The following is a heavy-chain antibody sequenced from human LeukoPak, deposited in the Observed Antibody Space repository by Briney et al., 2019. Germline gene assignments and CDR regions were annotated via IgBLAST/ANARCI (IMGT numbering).Heavy chain of an antibody. CDR1: GFTFSSYG. J-gene: IGHJ5*02. Sequence: GRSLRLSCAASGFTFSSYGMHLVRQAPGKGLEWVAVIWYDGSNKYYADSVKGRFTISRDNSKNTLYLQMNSLRAEDGAVYYCARSSEIAAPFDPWGEGTLVTVSS. CDR3: ARSSEIAAPFDP. CDR2: IWYDGSNK. V-gene: IGHV3-33*01. D-gene: IGHD3-10*01.